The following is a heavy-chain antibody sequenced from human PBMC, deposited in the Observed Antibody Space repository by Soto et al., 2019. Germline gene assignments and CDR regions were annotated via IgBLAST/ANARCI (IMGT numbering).Heavy chain of an antibody. CDR3: VGGQYYFDY. V-gene: IGHV3-30*03. Sequence: QVPLVESGGGVVQPGRSLRLSCAASGFPFSSYGMHWVREAPGKGLEWVAVISYDGSNKYYADSVKGRFTISRDNSASTLYLQMNSLRPEDTALYYCVGGQYYFDYRGQGTLVTVSP. D-gene: IGHD3-10*01. CDR1: GFPFSSYG. CDR2: ISYDGSNK. J-gene: IGHJ4*02.